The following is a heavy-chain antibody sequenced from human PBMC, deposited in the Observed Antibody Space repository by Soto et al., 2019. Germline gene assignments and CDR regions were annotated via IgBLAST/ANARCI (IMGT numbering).Heavy chain of an antibody. CDR2: IDWDDDK. Sequence: SGPTLVNPTQTLRLTCTFSGFSLSTSGLAVSWIRQPPGKTLEWLAFIDWDDDKYYSTSLKTRLTISKDTSKNQVVLTMTDMEPVDTATYYCVHRRIIMTFGYWGQGALVTVSS. V-gene: IGHV2-70*12. CDR1: GFSLSTSGLA. CDR3: VHRRIIMTFGY. D-gene: IGHD3-10*01. J-gene: IGHJ4*02.